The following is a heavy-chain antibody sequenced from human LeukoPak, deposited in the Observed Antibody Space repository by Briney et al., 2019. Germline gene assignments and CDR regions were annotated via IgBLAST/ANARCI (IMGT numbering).Heavy chain of an antibody. J-gene: IGHJ5*02. CDR3: ARHFRDSSGYYDWFDP. CDR1: GGSISSSSYY. V-gene: IGHV4-39*01. Sequence: KPSETLSLTCTVSGGSISSSSYYWGWIRQPPGKGLEWIGSIYYSGSTYYNPSLKSRVTISVDTSKNQFSLKLSSVTAADTAVYYCARHFRDSSGYYDWFDPWGQGTLVTVSS. CDR2: IYYSGST. D-gene: IGHD3-22*01.